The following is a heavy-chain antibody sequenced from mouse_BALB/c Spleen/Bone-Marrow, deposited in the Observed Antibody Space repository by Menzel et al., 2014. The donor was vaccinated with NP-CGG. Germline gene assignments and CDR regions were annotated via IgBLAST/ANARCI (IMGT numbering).Heavy chain of an antibody. Sequence: VQLVESGPGLVAPSQSLSITCTVSGFSLTSYGVSWVRQPPGKGLEWLGVICGDGSTNYLLVLISRLSISKYNSKSQVFIKLKNLQTDDTTTYDCAKRDGNYVYKYAMDYWGQGTSGTGSS. J-gene: IGHJ4*01. CDR2: ICGDGST. CDR3: AKRDGNYVYKYAMDY. V-gene: IGHV2-3*01. D-gene: IGHD2-1*01. CDR1: GFSLTSYG.